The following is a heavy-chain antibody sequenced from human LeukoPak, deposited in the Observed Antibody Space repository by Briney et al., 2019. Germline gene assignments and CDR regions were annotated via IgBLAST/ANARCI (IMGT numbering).Heavy chain of an antibody. CDR3: ARDGQLDV. V-gene: IGHV3-74*01. D-gene: IGHD6-19*01. Sequence: GGSLRLSCAASGSTFSSYWMHWVRHAPGKGLVWVSRINIDGRNTIYADSVKGRFTISRDNAKNTLYLQMNSLRPEDTAVYYCARDGQLDVWGKGTTVTVSS. CDR2: INIDGRNT. CDR1: GSTFSSYW. J-gene: IGHJ6*04.